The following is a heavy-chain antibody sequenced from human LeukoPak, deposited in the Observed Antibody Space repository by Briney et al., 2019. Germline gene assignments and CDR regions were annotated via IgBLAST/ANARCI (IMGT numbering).Heavy chain of an antibody. D-gene: IGHD6-19*01. Sequence: PGGSLRLSCAASGFTFSSYWMHWVRQAPGKGLEWVSAISGSGGSTYYADSVKGRFTISRDNSKNTLYLQMNSLRAEDTAVYYCARSLGYSSGWYLDYWGQGTLVTVSS. CDR3: ARSLGYSSGWYLDY. CDR1: GFTFSSYW. J-gene: IGHJ4*02. CDR2: ISGSGGST. V-gene: IGHV3-23*01.